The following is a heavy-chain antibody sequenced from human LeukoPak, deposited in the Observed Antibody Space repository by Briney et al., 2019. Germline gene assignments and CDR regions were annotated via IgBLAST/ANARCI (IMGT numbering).Heavy chain of an antibody. J-gene: IGHJ5*02. CDR3: ARRYSGYDGLIWFDP. D-gene: IGHD5-12*01. CDR1: GGSISSSSYY. V-gene: IGHV4-39*01. Sequence: SETLSLTCTVSGGSISSSSYYWGWIRQPPGKGLEWIGSIYYSGSTYYNPSLKSRVTISVDTSKNQFSLKLSSVTAADTAVYYCARRYSGYDGLIWFDPWGQGTLVTVSS. CDR2: IYYSGST.